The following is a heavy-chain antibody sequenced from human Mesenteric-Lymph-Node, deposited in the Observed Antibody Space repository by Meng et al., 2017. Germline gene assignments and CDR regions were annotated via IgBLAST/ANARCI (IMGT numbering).Heavy chain of an antibody. J-gene: IGHJ4*02. V-gene: IGHV3-30*18. CDR3: ANGRRLDCSGGTCYG. CDR2: ISHDGSNK. Sequence: QGQLVESGGGVVQPGRSLRLSCAASGFAFSSYGMHWVRQAPGKGLEWVALISHDGSNKYYADSVKGRFTISRDNSKNTLYLQMNSLRPEDAAVYYCANGRRLDCSGGTCYGWGQGTLVTVSS. CDR1: GFAFSSYG. D-gene: IGHD2-15*01.